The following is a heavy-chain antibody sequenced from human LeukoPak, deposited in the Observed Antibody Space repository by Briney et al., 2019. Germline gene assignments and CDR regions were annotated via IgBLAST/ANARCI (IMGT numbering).Heavy chain of an antibody. J-gene: IGHJ3*02. CDR2: ISSSSSYI. Sequence: GGSLRLSCAASGFTFSSYSMNWVRQAPGKGLEWVSSISSSSSYIYYADSVKGRFTISRDNAKNSLYLQMNSLRAEDTAAYYCARDPLHWNDGVDDSFDIWGQGTMVTVSS. D-gene: IGHD1-1*01. V-gene: IGHV3-21*01. CDR1: GFTFSSYS. CDR3: ARDPLHWNDGVDDSFDI.